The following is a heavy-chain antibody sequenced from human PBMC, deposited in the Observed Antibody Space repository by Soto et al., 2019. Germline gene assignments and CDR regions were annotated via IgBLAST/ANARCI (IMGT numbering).Heavy chain of an antibody. CDR3: ARKHCLDYITWGLER. V-gene: IGHV1-2*02. J-gene: IGHJ4*02. CDR2: INPKSDET. Sequence: ASVKVSCKASGYPFSDNQIHWLRRAPGQGLEWMGRINPKSDETNYAQKFQGRVTMTRDTSIDTAYLELTGLTSDDTATYYCARKHCLDYITWGLERCGQRTLVAVCS. CDR1: GYPFSDNQ. D-gene: IGHD4-4*01.